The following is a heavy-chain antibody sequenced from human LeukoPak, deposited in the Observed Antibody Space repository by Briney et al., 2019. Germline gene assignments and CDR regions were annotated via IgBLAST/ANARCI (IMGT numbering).Heavy chain of an antibody. CDR2: ISGSGGST. J-gene: IGHJ4*02. CDR1: GFTFSSYG. V-gene: IGHV3-23*01. CDR3: AKTVTTTPRGYFDY. Sequence: GGTLRLSCAASGFTFSSYGMSWVRQAPGKGLEWVSAISGSGGSTYYADSVKGRFTISRDNSKNTLYLQMNSLRAEDTAVYYCAKTVTTTPRGYFDYWGQGTLVTVSS. D-gene: IGHD4-17*01.